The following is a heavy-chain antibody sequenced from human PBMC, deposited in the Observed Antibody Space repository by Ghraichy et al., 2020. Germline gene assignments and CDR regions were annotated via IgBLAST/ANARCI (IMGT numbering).Heavy chain of an antibody. CDR2: INPNTGGT. J-gene: IGHJ4*02. D-gene: IGHD2-15*01. CDR1: GYTFTGYY. Sequence: ASVKVSCKASGYTFTGYYMHWVRQAPGLGLEWMGWINPNTGGTNYAQKFQGRVTMTRDTSISTAYMELSRLRSDDTAVYYCARRLLKGYMSSWPQFDYWGQGTLVTVSS. CDR3: ARRLLKGYMSSWPQFDY. V-gene: IGHV1-2*02.